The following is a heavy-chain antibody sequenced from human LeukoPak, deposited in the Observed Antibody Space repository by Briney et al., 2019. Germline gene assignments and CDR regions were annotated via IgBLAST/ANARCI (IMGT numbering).Heavy chain of an antibody. V-gene: IGHV4-4*01. CDR1: GGSITSTFW. J-gene: IGHJ6*02. D-gene: IGHD1-1*01. Sequence: PSETLSLTCAVSGGSITSTFWWTWVRQPPGKGLEWIGDIYYSGNTTYKPSLKSRVTMSVDKPKNHFSLDMTCVAAADTAVCCWASTEGPHSLAGNDQYYYYVMDVCSQGTTVTVPS. CDR2: IYYSGNT. CDR3: ASTEGPHSLAGNDQYYYYVMDV.